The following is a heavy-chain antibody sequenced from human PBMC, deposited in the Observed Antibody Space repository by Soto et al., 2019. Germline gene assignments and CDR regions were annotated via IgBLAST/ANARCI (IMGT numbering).Heavy chain of an antibody. Sequence: QVQLQQWGAGPLRPLETLSLTCGVSGGSFSGYYWAWIRQSPGKGLEWIGEINNRGSINYNPSLKSRVSISVDTSTNHYSLHLRSVTAADTAVYYCARESHDILTGPPWVWYFDLWGRGTLVTVSS. CDR1: GGSFSGYY. V-gene: IGHV4-34*01. CDR2: INNRGSI. D-gene: IGHD3-9*01. J-gene: IGHJ2*01. CDR3: ARESHDILTGPPWVWYFDL.